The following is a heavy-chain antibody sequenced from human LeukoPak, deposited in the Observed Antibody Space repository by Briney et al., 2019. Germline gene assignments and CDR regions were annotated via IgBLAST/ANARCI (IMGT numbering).Heavy chain of an antibody. CDR3: ARSSAIVGGTRGFDY. CDR1: GFTVSSNY. CDR2: IYSGGST. V-gene: IGHV3-53*01. Sequence: GGSLRLSCAASGFTVSSNYMNWVHQAPGKGLEWVSVIYSGGSTYYADSVKGRFTISKDSSQNTLYLQMNSLRAEDTAVYYCARSSAIVGGTRGFDYWGQGTLVTVSS. J-gene: IGHJ4*02. D-gene: IGHD1-26*01.